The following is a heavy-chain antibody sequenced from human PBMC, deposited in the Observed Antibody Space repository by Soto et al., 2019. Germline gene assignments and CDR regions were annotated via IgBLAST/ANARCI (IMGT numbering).Heavy chain of an antibody. CDR3: ARVAGQGYYYYGMDV. Sequence: GGSLRLSCAASGFTVSSNYMSWVRQAPGKGLEWVSVIYSGGSTYYADSVKGRFTISTDNSKNTLYLQMNSLRAEDTAVYYCARVAGQGYYYYGMDVWGQGTTVTVSS. CDR2: IYSGGST. CDR1: GFTVSSNY. D-gene: IGHD6-19*01. V-gene: IGHV3-53*01. J-gene: IGHJ6*02.